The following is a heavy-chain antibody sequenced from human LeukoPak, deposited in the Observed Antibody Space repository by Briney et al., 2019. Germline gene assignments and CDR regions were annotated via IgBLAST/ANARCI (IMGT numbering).Heavy chain of an antibody. V-gene: IGHV4-34*01. CDR2: INHSGST. CDR1: GVSFSGYY. Sequence: ETLSLTCAVYGVSFSGYYWSWIRQPPGKGLEWIGEINHSGSTNYNPSLKSRVTISVDTSKNQFSLKLSSVTAADTAVYYCASTRGYYDSSALDYWGQGTLVTVSS. J-gene: IGHJ4*02. D-gene: IGHD3-22*01. CDR3: ASTRGYYDSSALDY.